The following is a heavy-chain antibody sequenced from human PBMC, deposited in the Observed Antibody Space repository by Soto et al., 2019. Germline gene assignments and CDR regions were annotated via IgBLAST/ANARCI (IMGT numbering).Heavy chain of an antibody. D-gene: IGHD4-17*01. J-gene: IGHJ4*02. CDR1: GYTFTSYA. Sequence: ASVKVSCKASGYTFTSYAMHWVRQATGQRLEWMGWMNPNSGNTGYAQKFQGRVTMTRNTSISTAYMELSSLRSEDTAVYYCARASPHYGDSDYWGQGTLVTAPQ. CDR2: MNPNSGNT. V-gene: IGHV1-8*02. CDR3: ARASPHYGDSDY.